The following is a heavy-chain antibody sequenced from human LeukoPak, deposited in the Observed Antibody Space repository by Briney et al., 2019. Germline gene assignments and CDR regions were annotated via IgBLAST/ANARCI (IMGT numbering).Heavy chain of an antibody. Sequence: GGSLRLSCEASGFTLNSYIMHWVRQAPGKGLEWVALISFDGRDKQYADSVKGRFTISKDNSKNTLYLQMNSLSGDDTSMYFCARAYGGLIDCWGQGTLVTVSS. CDR1: GFTLNSYI. D-gene: IGHD3-16*01. CDR2: ISFDGRDK. V-gene: IGHV3-30*04. CDR3: ARAYGGLIDC. J-gene: IGHJ4*02.